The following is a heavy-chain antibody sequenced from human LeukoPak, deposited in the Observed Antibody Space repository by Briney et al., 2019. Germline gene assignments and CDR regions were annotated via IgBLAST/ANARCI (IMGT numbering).Heavy chain of an antibody. J-gene: IGHJ4*02. D-gene: IGHD6-19*01. CDR1: GFIFSRYA. V-gene: IGHV3-23*01. CDR2: IGGSGATT. CDR3: AKEEVGAVAPRFDF. Sequence: GGSLRLSCAASGFIFSRYAMNWVRQAPGKGLEWVSGIGGSGATTYYADSVKGRFTIFRDTSKNTLYLQMNSLSAEDTAVYYCAKEEVGAVAPRFDFWGRGTLVTVSS.